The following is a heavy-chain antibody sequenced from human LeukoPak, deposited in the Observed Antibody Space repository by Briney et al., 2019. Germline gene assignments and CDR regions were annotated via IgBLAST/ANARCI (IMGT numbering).Heavy chain of an antibody. J-gene: IGHJ6*02. Sequence: GGSLRLSCAASGFTFSSYWMSWVRQAPGKGLEWVANIKQDGSEKYYVDSVKGRFTISRDNAKNSLYLQMNSLRAEDTAVYYCARDIVVEPAAIPVSSLGYYYYGMDAWGQGTTVTVSS. CDR1: GFTFSSYW. V-gene: IGHV3-7*01. CDR3: ARDIVVEPAAIPVSSLGYYYYGMDA. CDR2: IKQDGSEK. D-gene: IGHD2-2*02.